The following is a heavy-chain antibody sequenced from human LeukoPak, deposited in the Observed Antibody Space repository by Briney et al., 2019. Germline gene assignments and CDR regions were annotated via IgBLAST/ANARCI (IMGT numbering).Heavy chain of an antibody. CDR2: IHTGGDT. CDR1: GFTFSSYS. J-gene: IGHJ4*02. CDR3: ARDRFSGSYPLDY. Sequence: GRSLRLSCAASGFTFSSYSMNWVRQAPGKGLEWVAVIHTGGDTYYPDSVQGRFTISRDSSKNTLHLQMNSLRAEDTAVYYCARDRFSGSYPLDYWGQGTLVTVSS. D-gene: IGHD1-26*01. V-gene: IGHV3-53*01.